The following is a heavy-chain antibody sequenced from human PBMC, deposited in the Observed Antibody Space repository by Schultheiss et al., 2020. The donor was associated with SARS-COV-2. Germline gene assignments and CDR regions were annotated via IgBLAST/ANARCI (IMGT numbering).Heavy chain of an antibody. J-gene: IGHJ3*02. Sequence: GGSLRLSCAASGFTFSSYDMHWVRQATGKGLEWVSAISGSGGSTYYADSVKGRFTISRDNSKNTLYLQMNSLRAEDTAVYYCARDGSGSYYAFDIWGQGTMVTVSS. CDR1: GFTFSSYD. V-gene: IGHV3-23*01. CDR3: ARDGSGSYYAFDI. CDR2: ISGSGGST. D-gene: IGHD1-26*01.